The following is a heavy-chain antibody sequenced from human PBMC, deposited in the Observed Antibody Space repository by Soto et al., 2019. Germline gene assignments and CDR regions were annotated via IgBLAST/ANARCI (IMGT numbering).Heavy chain of an antibody. D-gene: IGHD6-19*01. Sequence: GESLKISCKASGYSFTTYWVAWVRQMPGKGLELMGIINPGDFDTRYSPSFQGQVTISADRSTNTAFLQWSSLKASDSAMYYCAGHEQFYYAYYGMDVWGQGTTVTVSS. CDR1: GYSFTTYW. J-gene: IGHJ6*02. CDR3: AGHEQFYYAYYGMDV. V-gene: IGHV5-51*01. CDR2: INPGDFDT.